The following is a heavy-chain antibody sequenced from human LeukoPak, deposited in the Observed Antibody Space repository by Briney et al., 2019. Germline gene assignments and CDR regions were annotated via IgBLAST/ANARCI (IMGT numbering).Heavy chain of an antibody. V-gene: IGHV1-2*02. Sequence: ASVKVSCKASGYTFTGYFMHWVRQAPGQGLEWMGWIKPNNGGTTSAQRFQGRVTMTTDTSATTAYMERSRLRSDDTAVYYCARDPASSGSYYDYWSQGTLVSVSS. D-gene: IGHD1-26*01. CDR2: IKPNNGGT. CDR1: GYTFTGYF. CDR3: ARDPASSGSYYDY. J-gene: IGHJ4*02.